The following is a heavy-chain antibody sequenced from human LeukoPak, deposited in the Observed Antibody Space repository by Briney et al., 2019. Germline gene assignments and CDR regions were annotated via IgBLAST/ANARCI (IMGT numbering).Heavy chain of an antibody. V-gene: IGHV4-39*07. D-gene: IGHD3-3*01. CDR1: GGSISSSSYY. J-gene: IGHJ4*02. Sequence: SETLSLTCTVSGGSISSSSYYWGWIRQPPGKGLEWIGSIYYSGSTYYNPSLKSRVTISVDTSKNQFSLKLSSVTAADTAVYYCARDRYDFWSGYYDYWGQGTLVTVSS. CDR2: IYYSGST. CDR3: ARDRYDFWSGYYDY.